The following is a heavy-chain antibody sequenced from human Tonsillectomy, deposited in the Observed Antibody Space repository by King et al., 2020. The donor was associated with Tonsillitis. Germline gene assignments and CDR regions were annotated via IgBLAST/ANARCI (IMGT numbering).Heavy chain of an antibody. CDR2: ISSGGTYT. Sequence: VQLVESGGGLVKPGGSLRLSCVASGFTLSDYSMNWVRQAPGKGLEWVSVISSGGTYTYYADSLKGRFTISRDNARNSLYLQMNSLTAEETAVYYCARDLPVPAIHGYYGMDVWGQGTTVTVSS. D-gene: IGHD2-2*01. J-gene: IGHJ6*02. V-gene: IGHV3-21*01. CDR3: ARDLPVPAIHGYYGMDV. CDR1: GFTLSDYS.